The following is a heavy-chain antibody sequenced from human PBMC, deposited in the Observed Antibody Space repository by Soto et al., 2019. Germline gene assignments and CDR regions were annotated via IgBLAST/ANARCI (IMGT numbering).Heavy chain of an antibody. V-gene: IGHV1-69*13. CDR1: GGTFSSYA. D-gene: IGHD6-6*01. J-gene: IGHJ6*02. Sequence: ASVKVSCKASGGTFSSYAISWVRQAPGQGLEWMGGIIPIFGTANYAQKFQGRVTITADESTSTAYMELSSLRSEETAVYYCARVGHSSSSFYYYYGMDVWGQGTTVTVSS. CDR3: ARVGHSSSSFYYYYGMDV. CDR2: IIPIFGTA.